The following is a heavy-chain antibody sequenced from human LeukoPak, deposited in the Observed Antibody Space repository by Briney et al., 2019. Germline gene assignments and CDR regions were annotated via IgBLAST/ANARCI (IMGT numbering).Heavy chain of an antibody. CDR3: ATARGDYYGSGALNWFDP. CDR1: GYTLTELS. J-gene: IGHJ5*02. Sequence: ASVKVSCKVSGYTLTELSMHWVRQAPGKGLEWMGGFDPEDGEAIYAQKFQGRVTMTEDTSTDTAYMELSSLRSEDTAVYYCATARGDYYGSGALNWFDPWGQGTLVTVSS. CDR2: FDPEDGEA. D-gene: IGHD3-10*01. V-gene: IGHV1-24*01.